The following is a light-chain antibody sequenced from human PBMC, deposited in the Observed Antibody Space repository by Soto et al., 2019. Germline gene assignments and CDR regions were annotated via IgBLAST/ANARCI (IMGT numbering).Light chain of an antibody. CDR2: EVD. Sequence: QSALTQPPSASGSPGQSVTISRTGSSSDVGGYNHVSWYQQHPGKAPKLVIYEVDKRPSGVPERFSGSKSGNTASLTVSGLQTEDEADYYCTSNTDSDSYVFGTGTNVTVL. J-gene: IGLJ1*01. CDR1: SSDVGGYNH. CDR3: TSNTDSDSYV. V-gene: IGLV2-8*01.